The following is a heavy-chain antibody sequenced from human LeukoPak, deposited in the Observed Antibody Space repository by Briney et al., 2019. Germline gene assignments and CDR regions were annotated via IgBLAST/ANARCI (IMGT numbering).Heavy chain of an antibody. D-gene: IGHD5-24*01. V-gene: IGHV4-34*01. CDR2: INHSGST. Sequence: SETPSLTCAVYCGSFSGYYWSWIRQPPGKGLEWIGEINHSGSTNYNPSLKSRVTISVDTSKNQFSLKLSSVTAADTAVYYCARVGAKGRWLQLKYYFDYWGQGTLVTVSS. J-gene: IGHJ4*02. CDR1: CGSFSGYY. CDR3: ARVGAKGRWLQLKYYFDY.